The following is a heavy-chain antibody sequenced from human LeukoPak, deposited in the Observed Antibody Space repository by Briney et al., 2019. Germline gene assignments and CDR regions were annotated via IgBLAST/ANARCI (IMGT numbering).Heavy chain of an antibody. CDR2: ITRSSSHT. J-gene: IGHJ4*02. D-gene: IGHD5-18*01. CDR3: ASPQGWNSYVYYY. V-gene: IGHV3-21*01. CDR1: GFTFSTLN. Sequence: GRTLSLSCAVSGFTFSTLNMNWVPDAPRKGREWGTAITRSSSHTFDVDSVKGRFTISRDNAKNSLYLQMNSLRAEDTAVYYCASPQGWNSYVYYYWGRGIVVTVSS.